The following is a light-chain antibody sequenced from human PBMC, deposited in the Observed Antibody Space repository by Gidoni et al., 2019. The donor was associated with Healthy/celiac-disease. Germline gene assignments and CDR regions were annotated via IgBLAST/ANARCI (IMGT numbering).Light chain of an antibody. CDR1: QSVSSY. V-gene: IGKV3-11*01. J-gene: IGKJ1*01. CDR2: DAS. CDR3: QQRSNWPPTWT. Sequence: EIVLKQSPATLSLSPGERATLSCRASQSVSSYLAWYQQKPGQAPRLLIYDASNRSTGIPARFSGSGSGTDFTLSIISLEPEDFAVYYCQQRSNWPPTWTFGQGTKVEIK.